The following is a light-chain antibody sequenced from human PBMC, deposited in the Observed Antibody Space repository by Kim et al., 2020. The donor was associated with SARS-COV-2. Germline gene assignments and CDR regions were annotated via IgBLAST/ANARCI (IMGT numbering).Light chain of an antibody. Sequence: DIQMTQSPSSLSASVGDRLTITCQASQDISNYLNWYQHKPGKAPKLLIYDAFRLHTGVPSRFSGSGSGTNFSFTITSLQPEDFAIYYCQHYGNLPLTFGGGTKVDIK. J-gene: IGKJ4*01. CDR1: QDISNY. V-gene: IGKV1-33*01. CDR3: QHYGNLPLT. CDR2: DAF.